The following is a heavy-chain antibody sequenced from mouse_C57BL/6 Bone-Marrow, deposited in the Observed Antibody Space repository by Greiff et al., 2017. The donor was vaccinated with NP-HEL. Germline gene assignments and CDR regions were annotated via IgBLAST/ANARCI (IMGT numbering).Heavy chain of an antibody. J-gene: IGHJ4*01. D-gene: IGHD4-1*01. Sequence: EVQVVESGGDLVKPGGSLKLSCAASGFTFSSYGMSWVRQTPDKRLEWVATISSGGSYTYYPDSVKGRFTISRDNAKNTLYLQMSSLKSEDTAMYYSARPPNWPHYYAMDYWGQGTSVTVSS. CDR3: ARPPNWPHYYAMDY. CDR2: ISSGGSYT. CDR1: GFTFSSYG. V-gene: IGHV5-6*01.